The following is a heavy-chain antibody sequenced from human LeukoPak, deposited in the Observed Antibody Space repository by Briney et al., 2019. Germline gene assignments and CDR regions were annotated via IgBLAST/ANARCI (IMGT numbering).Heavy chain of an antibody. V-gene: IGHV3-48*01. Sequence: QSGGSLRLSCAASGFTFSSYSMNWVRQASGKGLEWVSYISSSSSTIYYADSVKGRFTISRDNAKNSLYLQMNSLRAEDTAVYYCARGAYYYEDWGQGTLVTVSS. CDR3: ARGAYYYED. CDR1: GFTFSSYS. J-gene: IGHJ4*02. D-gene: IGHD3-22*01. CDR2: ISSSSSTI.